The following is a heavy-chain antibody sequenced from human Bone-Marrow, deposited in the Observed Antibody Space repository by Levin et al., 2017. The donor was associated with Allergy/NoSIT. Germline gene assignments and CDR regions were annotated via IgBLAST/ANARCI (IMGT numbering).Heavy chain of an antibody. V-gene: IGHV3-30*18. D-gene: IGHD3-16*01. CDR3: AKAGPAGRGSRLDS. CDR1: GFNFSSYD. CDR2: ISYDGRNN. Sequence: PGGSLRLSCAASGFNFSSYDMHWVRQAPGKGLEWVAVISYDGRNNYYADSVKGRFTISRDNPKNTLYLQMNSLRPEDTAVYYCAKAGPAGRGSRLDSWGQGTLVTVSS. J-gene: IGHJ4*02.